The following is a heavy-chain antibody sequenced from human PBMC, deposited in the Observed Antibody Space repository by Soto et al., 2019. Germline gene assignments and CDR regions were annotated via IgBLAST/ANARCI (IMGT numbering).Heavy chain of an antibody. CDR3: ARGLYDLVRGVTHLDY. CDR2: INHSGRT. D-gene: IGHD3-10*01. Sequence: QVQLQQWGTGLLKPSETLSLTCAVYGESFSGYYWSWIHQPPGKGLEWIGEINHSGRTNYNPSLKSRVTISVDTSKNQFSLKLNSVTAADTAVYYCARGLYDLVRGVTHLDYWGQGMLVAVSS. J-gene: IGHJ4*02. CDR1: GESFSGYY. V-gene: IGHV4-34*02.